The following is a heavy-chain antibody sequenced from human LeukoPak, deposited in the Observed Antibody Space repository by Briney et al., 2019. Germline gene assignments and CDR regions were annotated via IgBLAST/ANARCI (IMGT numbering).Heavy chain of an antibody. CDR2: INPSGGST. Sequence: ASVKVSCKASGYTFTSYYMHWVRQAPGQGLEWMGIINPSGGSTSYAQKFQGRVTMTRDTPTSTVYMELSSLRSEDTAVYYCAADTYYDFRSGPIWAFDIWGQGTMVTVSS. J-gene: IGHJ3*02. CDR3: AADTYYDFRSGPIWAFDI. V-gene: IGHV1-46*01. D-gene: IGHD3-3*01. CDR1: GYTFTSYY.